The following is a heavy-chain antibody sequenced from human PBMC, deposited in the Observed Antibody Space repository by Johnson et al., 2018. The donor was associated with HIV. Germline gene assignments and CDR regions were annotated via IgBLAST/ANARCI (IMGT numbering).Heavy chain of an antibody. CDR2: IYTGGST. CDR3: AKDVYSGSCSPDAFDI. J-gene: IGHJ3*02. CDR1: GFTFSNYA. Sequence: VQLVESGGDLVLPGGSLRLSCAASGFTFSNYAMSWVRQAPGKGLEWVSVIYTGGSTYYADSVTGRFTISRDNSKNTLYLQMNSLRDEDTAVYYCAKDVYSGSCSPDAFDIWGQGTMVTVSS. D-gene: IGHD1-26*01. V-gene: IGHV3-66*01.